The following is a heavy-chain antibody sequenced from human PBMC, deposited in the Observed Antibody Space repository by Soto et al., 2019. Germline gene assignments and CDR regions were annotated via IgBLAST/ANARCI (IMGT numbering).Heavy chain of an antibody. J-gene: IGHJ2*01. CDR1: GGSISSYY. CDR2: IYYSGST. CDR3: ARRSVLDWYFDL. V-gene: IGHV4-59*01. Sequence: SETLSLTCTVSGGSISSYYWSWIRQPPGKGLEWIGYIYYSGSTNYNPSLKSRVTISVDTSKNQFSLKLSSVTAADTAVYYCARRSVLDWYFDLWGRGTLVTVSS.